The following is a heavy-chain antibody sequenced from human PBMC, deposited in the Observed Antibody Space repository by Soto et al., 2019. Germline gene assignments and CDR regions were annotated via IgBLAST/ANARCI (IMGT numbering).Heavy chain of an antibody. CDR3: ARVGAYIYGPQYD. J-gene: IGHJ4*02. CDR2: INGDGSST. D-gene: IGHD5-18*01. CDR1: GFSFSGYW. V-gene: IGHV3-74*01. Sequence: EVQLVESGGGLVQPGGSLRLSCATSGFSFSGYWIHWVRQAPGKGLVWVSHINGDGSSTNYADSVKGRFTISRDYAKNTLYLQMNSLRVKDTAVYYCARVGAYIYGPQYDWGQGTLVTVSS.